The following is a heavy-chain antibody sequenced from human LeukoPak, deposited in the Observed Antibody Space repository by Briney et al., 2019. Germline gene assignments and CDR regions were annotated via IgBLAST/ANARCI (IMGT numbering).Heavy chain of an antibody. CDR1: GFTFSSFA. CDR3: ARDKSSYYYDSSGYYDY. D-gene: IGHD3-22*01. V-gene: IGHV3-23*01. CDR2: ISGSGGTT. J-gene: IGHJ4*02. Sequence: PGGSLRLSCAASGFTFSSFAMSWVRQAPEKGLEWVSAISGSGGTTYYADSVKGRFTISRDNSKNSLYLQMNSLRAEDTAVYYCARDKSSYYYDSSGYYDYWGQGTLVTVSS.